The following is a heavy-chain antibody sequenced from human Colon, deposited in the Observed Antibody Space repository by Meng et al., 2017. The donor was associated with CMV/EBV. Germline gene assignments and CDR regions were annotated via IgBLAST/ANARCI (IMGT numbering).Heavy chain of an antibody. V-gene: IGHV3-43*01. Sequence: VASGGAVVQPGGSVRLSCAASGFTFKDYTMYWVRQAPGKGLEWVSLISWDGGTTYFADSVKGRFNISRDNSKNSLFLQMNSLRTEDTALYDCEKARLGGDYGPMGYWGQGTLVTVSS. CDR2: ISWDGGTT. CDR1: GFTFKDYT. CDR3: EKARLGGDYGPMGY. D-gene: IGHD4-17*01. J-gene: IGHJ4*02.